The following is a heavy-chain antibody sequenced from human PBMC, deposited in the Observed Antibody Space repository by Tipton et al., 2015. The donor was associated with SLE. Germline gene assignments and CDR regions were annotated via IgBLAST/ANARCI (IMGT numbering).Heavy chain of an antibody. CDR1: GGSFSGYY. Sequence: TLSLTCAVYGGSFSGYYWNWIRQVPGKGLEWIGEINHRGTIKYNPPLNNGVSISVDTSNNQFSLRLSSVTAADTAIYYCATLVGGYYSSSRVVWYFDLWGRGTLVTVSS. J-gene: IGHJ2*01. D-gene: IGHD6-6*01. CDR2: INHRGTI. CDR3: ATLVGGYYSSSRVVWYFDL. V-gene: IGHV4-34*01.